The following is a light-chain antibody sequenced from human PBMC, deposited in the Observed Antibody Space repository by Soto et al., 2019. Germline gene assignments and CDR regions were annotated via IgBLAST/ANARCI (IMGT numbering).Light chain of an antibody. CDR1: QTVASNY. CDR3: WQYGSSPPYT. J-gene: IGKJ2*01. V-gene: IGKV3-20*01. CDR2: AAS. Sequence: EIVLTQSPATLSSSLGERATLSCRASQTVASNYLAWYQQKPGQAPRLLIYAASIRVTGRPERFIGSGSGTDVTLTISRLEPEDVPVSYCWQYGSSPPYTFGQGTKVQIK.